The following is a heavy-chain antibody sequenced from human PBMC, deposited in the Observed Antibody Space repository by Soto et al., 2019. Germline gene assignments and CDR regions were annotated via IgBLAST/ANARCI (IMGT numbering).Heavy chain of an antibody. CDR2: IYYSGRS. V-gene: IGHV4-39*01. CDR1: GGSITSSSYY. D-gene: IGHD2-21*02. CDR3: ARHRITVVTQDYLDH. J-gene: IGHJ4*02. Sequence: SETLSLTCTVSGGSITSSSYYWGWIRQRPGKGLEWIGGIYYSGRSYYNPSLKSRVTMSVDTSKNQFSMTLNYVTAADAAVYYCARHRITVVTQDYLDHWGQGTLVTVSS.